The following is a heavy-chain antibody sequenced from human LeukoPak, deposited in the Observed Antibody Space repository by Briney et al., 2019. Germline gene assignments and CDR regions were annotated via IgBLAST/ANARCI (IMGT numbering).Heavy chain of an antibody. CDR3: ARDRRTGRRIGYYYYMDV. V-gene: IGHV3-66*02. CDR2: IYSGGST. D-gene: IGHD1-14*01. CDR1: GFTVSSNY. J-gene: IGHJ6*03. Sequence: GGSLRLSCAASGFTVSSNYMSWVRQAPGKGLEWVSVIYSGGSTYYADIVKGRFTISRDNSKNTLYLQMNSLRAEDTAVYYCARDRRTGRRIGYYYYMDVWGKGTTVTVSS.